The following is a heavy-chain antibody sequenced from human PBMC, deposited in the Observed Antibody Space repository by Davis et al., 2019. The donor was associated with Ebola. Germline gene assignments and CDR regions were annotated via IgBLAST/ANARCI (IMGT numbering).Heavy chain of an antibody. V-gene: IGHV4-39*07. J-gene: IGHJ5*02. CDR3: ASGDTAMVNGWFDP. D-gene: IGHD5-18*01. CDR1: GGSISSSSYY. Sequence: PSETLSLTCTVSGGSISSSSYYWGWIRQPPGKGLEWIGSIYYSGSTYYNPSLKSRVTISVDTSKNQFSLKLSSVTAADTAVYYCASGDTAMVNGWFDPWGQGTLVTVSS. CDR2: IYYSGST.